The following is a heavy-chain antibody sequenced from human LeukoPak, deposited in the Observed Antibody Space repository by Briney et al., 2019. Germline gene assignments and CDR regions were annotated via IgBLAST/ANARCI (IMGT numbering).Heavy chain of an antibody. CDR1: GYSFTGYY. J-gene: IGHJ4*02. D-gene: IGHD3-3*01. V-gene: IGHV1-2*02. Sequence: ASVKVSCKASGYSFTGYYMHWVRQAPGQGLEWMGWINPNSGDTKYAQKFQGRVTMTRDTSISTAYMELSRLRSDDTAVYYCARDHSEYYDFWSGYYTGMRSDYWGQGTLVTVSS. CDR2: INPNSGDT. CDR3: ARDHSEYYDFWSGYYTGMRSDY.